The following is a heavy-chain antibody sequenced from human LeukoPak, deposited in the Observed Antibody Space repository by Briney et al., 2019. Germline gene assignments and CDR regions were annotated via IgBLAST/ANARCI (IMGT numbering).Heavy chain of an antibody. CDR2: FDPEDGET. Sequence: HRASVKVSCKVSGYTLTELSMHWVRQAPGKGLEWMGGFDPEDGETIYAQKFQGRVTMTEDTSTDTAYMELSSLRSEDTAVYYCATGLVGATLAGIWVLRTMDTVSS. D-gene: IGHD1-26*01. V-gene: IGHV1-24*01. J-gene: IGHJ3*01. CDR3: ATGLVGATLAGI. CDR1: GYTLTELS.